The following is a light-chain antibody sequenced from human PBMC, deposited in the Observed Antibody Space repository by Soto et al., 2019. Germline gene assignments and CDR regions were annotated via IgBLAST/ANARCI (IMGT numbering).Light chain of an antibody. CDR2: GAS. J-gene: IGKJ1*01. Sequence: DTVLPPSLVTLSLSLGDSATLSCRSSQSVCNNLAWYQQRPVQPPRLLIYGASTRDSGIPDRFSGSGSGTDFTLTISRLEPEDFARYYCQQYGSSPSTFGQGTKVDIK. CDR1: QSVCNN. V-gene: IGKV3-20*01. CDR3: QQYGSSPST.